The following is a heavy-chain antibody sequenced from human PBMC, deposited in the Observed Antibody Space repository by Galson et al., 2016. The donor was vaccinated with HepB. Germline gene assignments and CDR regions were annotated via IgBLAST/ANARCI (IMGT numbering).Heavy chain of an antibody. Sequence: QSGAEVKKPGESLKMSCKGSGYSFSDYWIAWVRQVPGKGLELMGMIYPGDSDTRYSPSFQGQVTISADRSISTAYLHWSSLKASDTAMYYCAVGKGHCLSPTCGKDTVGEYWGQGPLVTVSS. CDR1: GYSFSDYW. D-gene: IGHD2-2*01. J-gene: IGHJ4*02. CDR2: IYPGDSDT. CDR3: AVGKGHCLSPTCGKDTVGEY. V-gene: IGHV5-51*01.